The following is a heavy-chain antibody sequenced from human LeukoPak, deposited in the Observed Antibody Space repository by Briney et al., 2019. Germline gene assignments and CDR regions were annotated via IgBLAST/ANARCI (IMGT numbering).Heavy chain of an antibody. CDR3: ARLYDILLGSDY. D-gene: IGHD3-9*01. Sequence: GESLKISCKGSGYSFTSYWIGWVRQLPGEGLEWMGIIYPGDSDTKYSPSFQGQVTISADKSISTTYLQWSSLKASDTAMYYCARLYDILLGSDYWGRGTLVTVSS. CDR1: GYSFTSYW. J-gene: IGHJ4*02. V-gene: IGHV5-51*01. CDR2: IYPGDSDT.